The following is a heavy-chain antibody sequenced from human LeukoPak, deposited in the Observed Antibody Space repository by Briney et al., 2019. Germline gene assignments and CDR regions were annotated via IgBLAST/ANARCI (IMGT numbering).Heavy chain of an antibody. CDR2: ISPYTGNR. CDR1: GYTFTIYG. D-gene: IGHD3-22*01. CDR3: ATEGYYDSSGYYSDY. Sequence: GASVKVSCKASGYTFTIYGISWVRQAPGQGLEWVGWISPYTGNRNYAQKLQGRVTMTEDTSTDTAYMELSSLRSEDTAVYYCATEGYYDSSGYYSDYWGQGTLVTVSS. J-gene: IGHJ4*02. V-gene: IGHV1-18*01.